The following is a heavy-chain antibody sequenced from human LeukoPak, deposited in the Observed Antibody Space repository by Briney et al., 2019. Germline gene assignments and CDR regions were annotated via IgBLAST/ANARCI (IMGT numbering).Heavy chain of an antibody. CDR2: ISYDGSNK. V-gene: IGHV3-30*18. CDR3: AKARGNLRANYFDY. Sequence: GGSLRLSCAASGFTFSTYGMHWVRQAPGKGLEWVAVISYDGSNKYYADSVKGRFTISRDNSKNTLYLQMNSLRAEDTAVYYCAKARGNLRANYFDYWGQGTLVTVSS. D-gene: IGHD1-14*01. J-gene: IGHJ4*02. CDR1: GFTFSTYG.